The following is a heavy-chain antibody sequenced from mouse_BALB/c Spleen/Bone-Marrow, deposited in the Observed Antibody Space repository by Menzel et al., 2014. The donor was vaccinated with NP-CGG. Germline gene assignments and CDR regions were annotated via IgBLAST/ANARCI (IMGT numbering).Heavy chain of an antibody. Sequence: VQLVESGAELVRPRASVKLSCKASGNTFTNYWMSWVKQRPEQGLEWIGRIDPDDSETHYNQKFKDKAILTVDKSSSTAYMQLSSLTSEDSAVYYCVHFGFAYWGQGTLVTVSA. CDR1: GNTFTNYW. CDR3: VHFGFAY. V-gene: IGHV1-52*01. CDR2: IDPDDSET. J-gene: IGHJ3*01.